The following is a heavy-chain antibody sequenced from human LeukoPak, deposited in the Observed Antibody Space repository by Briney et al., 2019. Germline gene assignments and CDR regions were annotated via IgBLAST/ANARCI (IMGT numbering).Heavy chain of an antibody. CDR2: IYYSGST. CDR3: ARDRYYYYMDV. V-gene: IGHV4-61*01. Sequence: PSETLSLTCTGSGGSISSSSYYWGWIRQPPGKGLEWIGYIYYSGSTNYNPSLKSRVTISVDTSKNQFSLKLSSVTAADTAVYYCARDRYYYYMDVWGKGTTVTVSS. CDR1: GGSISSSSYY. J-gene: IGHJ6*03.